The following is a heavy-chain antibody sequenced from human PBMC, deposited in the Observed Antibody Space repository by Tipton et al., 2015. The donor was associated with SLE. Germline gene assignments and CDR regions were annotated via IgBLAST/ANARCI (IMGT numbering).Heavy chain of an antibody. D-gene: IGHD3-3*01. Sequence: QLVQSGAEVKKPGSSVKVSCKASGYTFTSNAVNWVRQAPGQGLEWMGWINTNTGTPTYAQGFTGRFVFSSDTSVTTAYLQIDSLKADDTAVYYCAREPFVSPLDDFWSGFTGGAYYGMDVWGQGTTVTVSS. J-gene: IGHJ6*02. CDR3: AREPFVSPLDDFWSGFTGGAYYGMDV. CDR1: GYTFTSNA. V-gene: IGHV7-4-1*01. CDR2: INTNTGTP.